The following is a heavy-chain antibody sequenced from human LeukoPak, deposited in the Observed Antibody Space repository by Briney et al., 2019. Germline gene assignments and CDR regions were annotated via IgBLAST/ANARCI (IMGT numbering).Heavy chain of an antibody. CDR2: INPKDGTT. Sequence: ASVKVSCKTSGDSFTTYYFHWVRQAPGQGLEWVATINPKDGTTDYAANFRGRVTLTRDTSTTTLYTDLHSLETADTAVYYCARDRGCTTSSCYRTGLRWYDPWGQGTLVTVSS. CDR3: ARDRGCTTSSCYRTGLRWYDP. D-gene: IGHD3-16*02. J-gene: IGHJ5*02. CDR1: GDSFTTYY. V-gene: IGHV1-46*01.